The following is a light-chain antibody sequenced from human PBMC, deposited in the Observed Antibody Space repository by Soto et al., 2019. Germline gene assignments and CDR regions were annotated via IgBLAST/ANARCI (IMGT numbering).Light chain of an antibody. J-gene: IGKJ1*01. Sequence: DIQMTQSPSSLSASVGDRVTITCRASQSISSYLNWYQQKPGKAPKLLIHAASSLQTGVPSRFSGSGSGTDFTLTISSLQPEDCATYYCQQTYSSWTFGQGTKVEIK. CDR1: QSISSY. CDR3: QQTYSSWT. CDR2: AAS. V-gene: IGKV1-39*01.